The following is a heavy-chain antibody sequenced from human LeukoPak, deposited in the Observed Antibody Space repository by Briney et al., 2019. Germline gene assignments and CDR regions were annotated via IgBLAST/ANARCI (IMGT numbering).Heavy chain of an antibody. Sequence: SETLSLTCTVSGGSISSDYWSWIRQPPGKGLEWIGYIYYTGTTNYNPSLKSRVTISVDTSKNQFSLKLSSVTAADTAVYYCARGGWRLDYWGQGTLVTVSS. CDR1: GGSISSDY. CDR3: ARGGWRLDY. V-gene: IGHV4-59*01. CDR2: IYYTGTT. D-gene: IGHD2-15*01. J-gene: IGHJ4*02.